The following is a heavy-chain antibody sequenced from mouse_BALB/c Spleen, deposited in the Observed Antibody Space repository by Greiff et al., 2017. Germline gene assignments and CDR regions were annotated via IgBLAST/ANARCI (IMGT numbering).Heavy chain of an antibody. J-gene: IGHJ2*01. Sequence: EVNVVESGGGLVKPGGSLKLSCAASGFTFSSYAMSWVRQTPEKRLEWVASISSGGSTYYPDSVKGRFTIYRDNARNILYLQMSSLRSEDTAMYYCARGGVGRDFDYWGQGTTLTVSS. V-gene: IGHV5-6-5*01. CDR3: ARGGVGRDFDY. CDR2: ISSGGST. CDR1: GFTFSSYA. D-gene: IGHD3-1*01.